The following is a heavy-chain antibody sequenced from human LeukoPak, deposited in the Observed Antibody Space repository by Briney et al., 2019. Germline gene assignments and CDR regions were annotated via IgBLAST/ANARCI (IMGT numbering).Heavy chain of an antibody. CDR1: GFTFSFYG. V-gene: IGHV3-23*01. Sequence: GGSLRLSCAASGFTFSFYGMTWVRQAPGKGLEWVSGISGSGGNTYHADSVKGRFTISRDNSKNTLYVQINSLRAEDTAVYYCATEKGDSPDYWGQGTLVTVSS. CDR3: ATEKGDSPDY. CDR2: ISGSGGNT. J-gene: IGHJ4*02. D-gene: IGHD2-21*01.